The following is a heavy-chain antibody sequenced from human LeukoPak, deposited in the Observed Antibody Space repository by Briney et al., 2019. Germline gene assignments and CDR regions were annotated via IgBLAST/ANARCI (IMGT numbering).Heavy chain of an antibody. CDR2: IYYTGST. D-gene: IGHD2-2*01. V-gene: IGHV4-31*03. CDR1: GGSINSGGYF. J-gene: IGHJ6*03. Sequence: PSETLSLTCTVSGGSINSGGYFWTWIRQHPVKGLEWIGYIYYTGSTYYSPSLTSRVSLSIDTSNNQFSLKLSSVTAADTAMYYCARKVDQYYYYMDAWGKGTAVTVSS. CDR3: ARKVDQYYYYMDA.